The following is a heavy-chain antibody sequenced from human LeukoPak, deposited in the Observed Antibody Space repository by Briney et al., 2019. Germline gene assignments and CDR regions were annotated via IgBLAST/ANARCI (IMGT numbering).Heavy chain of an antibody. D-gene: IGHD3-3*01. J-gene: IGHJ4*02. V-gene: IGHV3-23*01. CDR2: ISGSGGST. Sequence: GGSLRLSCAASGFTFSSYAISWVRQAPGKGLEWVSAISGSGGSTYYADSVKGRFTISRDNSKNTLYLQMNSLRAEDTAVYYCARGFGVVIMGFDYWGQGTLVTVSS. CDR1: GFTFSSYA. CDR3: ARGFGVVIMGFDY.